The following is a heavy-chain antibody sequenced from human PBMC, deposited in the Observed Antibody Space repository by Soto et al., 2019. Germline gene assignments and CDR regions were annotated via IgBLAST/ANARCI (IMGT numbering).Heavy chain of an antibody. CDR1: GFTFSSFA. Sequence: GGSLRLSCAASGFTFSSFAMHWVRQAPGKGLEWVAIVSYDGGTKYYADSVKGRFTISRDNSKDTLYLQMTSLRAEDTAVYYCAKGGRQWLVTSDFNYWGQGALVTVSS. J-gene: IGHJ4*02. CDR3: AKGGRQWLVTSDFNY. V-gene: IGHV3-30*18. CDR2: VSYDGGTK. D-gene: IGHD6-19*01.